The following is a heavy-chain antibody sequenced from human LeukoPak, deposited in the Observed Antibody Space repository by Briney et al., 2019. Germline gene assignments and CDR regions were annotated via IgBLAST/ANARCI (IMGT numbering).Heavy chain of an antibody. D-gene: IGHD4-17*01. V-gene: IGHV1-2*02. CDR2: INPNSGGT. CDR1: GYTFIGCY. Sequence: ASVKVSCKASGYTFIGCYMHRVRQAPGQGHEWMGWINPNSGGTNYAQKFQGRVTMTRDTSISTAYMELSRLRSDDTAVYYCAKDLDYGDLGGWFDRWGQGTLVTVSS. J-gene: IGHJ5*02. CDR3: AKDLDYGDLGGWFDR.